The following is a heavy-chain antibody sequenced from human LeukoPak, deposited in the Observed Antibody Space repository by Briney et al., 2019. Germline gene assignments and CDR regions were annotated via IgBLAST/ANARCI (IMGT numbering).Heavy chain of an antibody. Sequence: GGSLRLSCTTSGVTFSSYGMHWVRQAPGKGLDWVAFIRYDESNTYYADSVKGRFSISRDNSKNTLYLQTNSLRPEDTAVYYCATQVWSPFVDYWGQGTLVTVSS. CDR2: IRYDESNT. CDR3: ATQVWSPFVDY. J-gene: IGHJ4*02. V-gene: IGHV3-30*02. D-gene: IGHD5-18*01. CDR1: GVTFSSYG.